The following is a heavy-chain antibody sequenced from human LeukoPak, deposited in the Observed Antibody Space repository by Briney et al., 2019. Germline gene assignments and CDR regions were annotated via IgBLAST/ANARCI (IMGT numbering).Heavy chain of an antibody. CDR2: ISGSGGST. D-gene: IGHD3-3*01. J-gene: IGHJ6*02. V-gene: IGHV3-23*01. Sequence: GGSLRLSCAASGFTFSSYAMSWVRQAPGKGLEWVSAISGSGGSTYYADSVKGRFTISRDNSKNRMYLQMNSLRADDTAVYYCAWSGYYSYSDMDVWGQGTTVTVSS. CDR3: AWSGYYSYSDMDV. CDR1: GFTFSSYA.